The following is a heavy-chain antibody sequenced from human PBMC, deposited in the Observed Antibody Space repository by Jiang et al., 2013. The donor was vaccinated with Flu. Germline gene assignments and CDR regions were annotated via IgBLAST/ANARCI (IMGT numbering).Heavy chain of an antibody. CDR3: ARLESGSPGRFDP. CDR1: GGSISTYH. Sequence: VSGGSISTYHWSWVRQPPGKGLECIGYIYYSGSTNYNPSLKSRVTISVDTSKNHLSLKLSSVTAADTAVYYCARLESGSPGRFDPWGQGTLVTVSS. D-gene: IGHD1-26*01. J-gene: IGHJ5*02. V-gene: IGHV4-59*08. CDR2: IYYSGST.